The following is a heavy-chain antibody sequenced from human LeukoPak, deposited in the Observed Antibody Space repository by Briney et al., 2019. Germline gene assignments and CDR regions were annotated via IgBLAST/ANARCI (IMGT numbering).Heavy chain of an antibody. D-gene: IGHD3-10*02. CDR2: INPNSGGT. CDR1: EYTFTGYY. V-gene: IGHV1-2*02. J-gene: IGHJ2*01. CDR3: ARGPYVPFPNWYFDL. Sequence: ASVKVSCKASEYTFTGYYMHWVRQAPGQGLEWMGWINPNSGGTHYAPKLQGRVTMTRDTSISTAYMELSRLRSDDTAVYYCARGPYVPFPNWYFDLWGRGTLVTASS.